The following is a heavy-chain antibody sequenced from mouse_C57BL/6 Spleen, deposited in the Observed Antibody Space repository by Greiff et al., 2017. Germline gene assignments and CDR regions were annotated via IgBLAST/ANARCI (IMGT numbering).Heavy chain of an antibody. Sequence: EVQVVESGGGLVKPGGSLKLSCAASGFTFSSYAMSWVRQTPEKRLEWVATISDGGSYTYYPDNVKGRFTISRDNAKNNLYLQMSHLKSEDTAMYYCARDLYPGGFAYWGQGTLVTVSA. CDR1: GFTFSSYA. CDR3: ARDLYPGGFAY. V-gene: IGHV5-4*01. J-gene: IGHJ3*01. CDR2: ISDGGSYT.